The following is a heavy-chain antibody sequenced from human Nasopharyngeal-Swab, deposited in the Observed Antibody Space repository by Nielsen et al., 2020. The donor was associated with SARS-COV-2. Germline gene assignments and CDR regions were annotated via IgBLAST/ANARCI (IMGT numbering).Heavy chain of an antibody. Sequence: ASVKVSCKASGYTFTGSYMHWVRQAPGQGLEWMGWINPNSGGTNYAQKFQGRVTMTRDTSISTAYMELSRLRSDDTAVYYCARAGNSSGYYPSDYWGQGTLVTVSS. V-gene: IGHV1-2*02. CDR1: GYTFTGSY. D-gene: IGHD3-22*01. CDR3: ARAGNSSGYYPSDY. CDR2: INPNSGGT. J-gene: IGHJ4*02.